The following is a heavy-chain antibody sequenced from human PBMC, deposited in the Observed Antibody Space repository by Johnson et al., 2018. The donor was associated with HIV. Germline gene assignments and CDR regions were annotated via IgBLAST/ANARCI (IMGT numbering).Heavy chain of an antibody. D-gene: IGHD6-13*01. CDR2: INVDGREK. Sequence: VQLVESGGGVVQPGGSLRLSCTASGFTFSDFRMSWVRQAPGRGLEWVANINVDGREKYYVDSVEGRFTISRDNSKNTLYLQMNSLRAEDTAVYYCARDFKDSSSWYGAFDIWGQGTMVTVSS. J-gene: IGHJ3*02. V-gene: IGHV3-7*01. CDR3: ARDFKDSSSWYGAFDI. CDR1: GFTFSDFR.